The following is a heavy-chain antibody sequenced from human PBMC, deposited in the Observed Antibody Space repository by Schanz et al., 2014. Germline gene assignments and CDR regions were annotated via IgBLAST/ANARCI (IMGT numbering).Heavy chain of an antibody. V-gene: IGHV4-30-4*07. CDR2: IYHSGST. Sequence: QAQLQESGPGLAKPSQTLSLTCGVSGGSISSGGSSWNWIRLPPGKGLEWIGYIYHSGSTNYNPSRKSRVTISKDPSKNRFSLKRPSVAAADTAVYYCARDMVENWFDSWGQGTLVTVSS. J-gene: IGHJ5*01. CDR1: GGSISSGGSS. D-gene: IGHD3-10*01. CDR3: ARDMVENWFDS.